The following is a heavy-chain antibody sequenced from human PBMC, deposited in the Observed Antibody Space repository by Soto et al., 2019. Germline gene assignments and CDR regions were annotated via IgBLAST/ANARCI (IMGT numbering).Heavy chain of an antibody. J-gene: IGHJ3*02. CDR1: GFTFSSYW. CDR2: MKQDGSEK. Sequence: GGSLRLSCAASGFTFSSYWMSWVRQAPGKGLEWVANMKQDGSEKYYVDSVKGRFTISRDNAKNSLYLQMNSLRAEDAAVYYCARTPVTFTAATPYDVFDIWGQGTMVTVSS. D-gene: IGHD2-15*01. V-gene: IGHV3-7*01. CDR3: ARTPVTFTAATPYDVFDI.